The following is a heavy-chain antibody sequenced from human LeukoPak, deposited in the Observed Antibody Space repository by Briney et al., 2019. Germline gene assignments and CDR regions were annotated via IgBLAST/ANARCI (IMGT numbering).Heavy chain of an antibody. D-gene: IGHD2-2*01. CDR3: ARQSTADV. Sequence: SETLSLTCTVSGGSISSSSYYWGWIRQPPGKGLEWTGSIYYSGSTYYNPSLKSRVTISVDTSKNQFSLKLSPVTAADTAVYYCARQSTADVWGKGTTVTVSS. V-gene: IGHV4-39*01. J-gene: IGHJ6*04. CDR1: GGSISSSSYY. CDR2: IYYSGST.